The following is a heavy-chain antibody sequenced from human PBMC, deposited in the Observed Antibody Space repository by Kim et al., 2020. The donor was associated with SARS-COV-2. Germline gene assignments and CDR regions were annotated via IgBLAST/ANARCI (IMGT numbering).Heavy chain of an antibody. CDR1: GFTFSSYA. Sequence: GGSLRLSCAASGFTFSSYAMSWVRQAPGKGLEWVSAISGSGGSTYYADSVKGRFTISRDNSKNTLYLQMNSLRAEDTAVYYCAKVVPAYYYDSSGYTFDYWGQGTLVTVSS. J-gene: IGHJ4*02. V-gene: IGHV3-23*01. CDR3: AKVVPAYYYDSSGYTFDY. CDR2: ISGSGGST. D-gene: IGHD3-22*01.